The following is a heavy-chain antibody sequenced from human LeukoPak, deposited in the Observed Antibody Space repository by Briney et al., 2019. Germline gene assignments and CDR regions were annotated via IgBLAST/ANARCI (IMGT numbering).Heavy chain of an antibody. Sequence: SVKVSCTASGGTFSSYAISWVRQAPGQGLEWMGGIIPIFGTANYAQKFQGRVTITADESTSTAYMELSSLRSEDTAVYYCARDGGITIFGVVMPYYGMDVWGQGTTVTVSS. CDR1: GGTFSSYA. D-gene: IGHD3-3*01. V-gene: IGHV1-69*01. CDR2: IIPIFGTA. J-gene: IGHJ6*02. CDR3: ARDGGITIFGVVMPYYGMDV.